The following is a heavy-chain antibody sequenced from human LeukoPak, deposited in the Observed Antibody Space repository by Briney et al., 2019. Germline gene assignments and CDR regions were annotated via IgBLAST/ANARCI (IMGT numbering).Heavy chain of an antibody. Sequence: SGPTLVNPTQTLTLTCTFSGFSLSTSGVGVGWIRQPPGKALEWLALIYWDDDKRYSPSLKSRLTITKDTSKNQVVLTMTNMDPVDTATYYCAHRRGLYSSGSLYYFDYWGQGTLVTVSA. CDR1: GFSLSTSGVG. CDR2: IYWDDDK. CDR3: AHRRGLYSSGSLYYFDY. D-gene: IGHD6-19*01. J-gene: IGHJ4*02. V-gene: IGHV2-5*02.